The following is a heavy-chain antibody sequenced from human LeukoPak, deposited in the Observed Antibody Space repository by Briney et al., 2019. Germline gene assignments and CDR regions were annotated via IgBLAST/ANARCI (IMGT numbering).Heavy chain of an antibody. J-gene: IGHJ6*02. CDR2: FDPEDGET. CDR1: GYTFTSYY. V-gene: IGHV1-24*01. Sequence: ASVKVSCKASGYTFTSYYMHWVRQAPGKGLEWMGGFDPEDGETIYAQKFQGRVTMTEDTSTDTAYMELSSLRSEDTAVYYCARAKGIVATIYYYYGMDVWGQGTTVTVSS. CDR3: ARAKGIVATIYYYYGMDV. D-gene: IGHD5-12*01.